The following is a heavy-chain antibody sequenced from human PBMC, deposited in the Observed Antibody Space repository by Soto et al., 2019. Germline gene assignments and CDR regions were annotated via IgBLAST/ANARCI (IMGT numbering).Heavy chain of an antibody. J-gene: IGHJ4*02. Sequence: GGSLRLSCAASGFTFSNYAMNWVRQAPGKGLEWVSLIGDSGRRTHYADSVKGRFTVSRDNSKNTLYLQMNSLTIEDTAIYYCAKDYPASGATVISPLTPIDYWGQGTLVTVSS. CDR2: IGDSGRRT. D-gene: IGHD2-21*01. CDR1: GFTFSNYA. CDR3: AKDYPASGATVISPLTPIDY. V-gene: IGHV3-23*01.